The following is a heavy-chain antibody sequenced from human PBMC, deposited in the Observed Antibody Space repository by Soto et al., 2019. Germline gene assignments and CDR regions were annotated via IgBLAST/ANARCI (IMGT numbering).Heavy chain of an antibody. J-gene: IGHJ4*02. CDR1: GYTLTELS. D-gene: IGHD3-3*01. CDR2: FDPEDGET. CDR3: ATGPTYYDFWSGYRKLFDY. Sequence: QVQLVQSGAEVQKPGASVKVSCKVSGYTLTELSMHWVRQAPGKGLEWMGGFDPEDGETIYAQKFQGRVTMTEDTSTDTAYMELSSLRSEDTAVYYCATGPTYYDFWSGYRKLFDYWGQGTLVTVSS. V-gene: IGHV1-24*01.